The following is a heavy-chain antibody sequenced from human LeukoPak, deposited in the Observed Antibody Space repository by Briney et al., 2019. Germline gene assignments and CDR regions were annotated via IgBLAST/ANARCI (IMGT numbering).Heavy chain of an antibody. CDR3: ASLPYSGSYSSDY. Sequence: PGRSLRLSCAASGFTFSSYGMHWVRQAPGKGLEWVEVIWYDGSNKYYADSVKGRFAISRDNSKNTLYLQMNSLRAEDTAVYYCASLPYSGSYSSDYWGQGTLVTVSS. CDR1: GFTFSSYG. CDR2: IWYDGSNK. V-gene: IGHV3-33*01. J-gene: IGHJ4*02. D-gene: IGHD1-26*01.